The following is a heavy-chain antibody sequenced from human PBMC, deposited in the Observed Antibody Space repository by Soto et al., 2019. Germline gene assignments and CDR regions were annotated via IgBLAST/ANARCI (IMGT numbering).Heavy chain of an antibody. Sequence: GPVKVSCKASGYTFSNYAMHLVRPAPGQRLEWMGWINPGNGNTKYSQKFQGRVTITRDTSASTAYMELSSLRSEDTAVYYCARDYVAYSSGWYFHDYWGQGTLVTVSS. V-gene: IGHV1-3*01. CDR1: GYTFSNYA. CDR2: INPGNGNT. J-gene: IGHJ4*02. D-gene: IGHD6-19*01. CDR3: ARDYVAYSSGWYFHDY.